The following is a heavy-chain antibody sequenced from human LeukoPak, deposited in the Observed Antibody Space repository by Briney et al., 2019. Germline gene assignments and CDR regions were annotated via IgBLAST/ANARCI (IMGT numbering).Heavy chain of an antibody. CDR3: VGASRSGYFDY. V-gene: IGHV3-53*01. Sequence: GGSLRLSCAASGFIVSSSYMSWVRQAPGKGLEWVSVIYSGGSTYYADSVKGRFTISRDNSKNTLYLQMNSLRAEDTAVYYCVGASRSGYFDYWGQGTLVTVSS. J-gene: IGHJ4*02. D-gene: IGHD3-10*01. CDR1: GFIVSSSY. CDR2: IYSGGST.